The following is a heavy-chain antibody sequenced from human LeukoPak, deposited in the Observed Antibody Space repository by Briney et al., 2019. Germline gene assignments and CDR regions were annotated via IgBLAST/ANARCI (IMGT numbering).Heavy chain of an antibody. CDR3: ARYYGGNSEFDY. V-gene: IGHV4-4*02. J-gene: IGHJ4*02. Sequence: SETLSLTCAVSGGSISSSNWWSWVRQPPGKGLEWIGYIYYSGSTNYNPSLKSRVTISVDTSKNQFSLKLSSVTAADTAVYYCARYYGGNSEFDYWGQGTLVTVSS. CDR1: GGSISSSNW. D-gene: IGHD4-23*01. CDR2: IYYSGST.